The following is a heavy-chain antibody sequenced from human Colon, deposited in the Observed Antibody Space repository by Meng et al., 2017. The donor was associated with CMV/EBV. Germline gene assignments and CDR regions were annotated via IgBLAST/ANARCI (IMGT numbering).Heavy chain of an antibody. Sequence: GESLKISCAASGFTFSSYAMSWVRQAPGKGLEWVSAISGSGGSTYYADSVKGRFTISRDNSKNTLYLQMNSLRDEDTAVYYCAKALTGTTRGNWFDPWGQGTLVTVSS. J-gene: IGHJ5*02. CDR3: AKALTGTTRGNWFDP. V-gene: IGHV3-23*01. CDR2: ISGSGGST. D-gene: IGHD1-7*01. CDR1: GFTFSSYA.